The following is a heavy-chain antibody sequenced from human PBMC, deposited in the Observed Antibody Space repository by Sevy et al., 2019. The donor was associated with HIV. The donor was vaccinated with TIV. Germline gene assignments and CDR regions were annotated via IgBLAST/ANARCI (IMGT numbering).Heavy chain of an antibody. CDR1: GFTFSSYW. CDR3: ARDDYSIAYYYCYGMDV. CDR2: IKQDGSEK. J-gene: IGHJ6*02. D-gene: IGHD4-4*01. Sequence: EGSLRLSCAASGFTFSSYWMSWVRQAPGKALEWVANIKQDGSEKYYVDSVKGRFTISRDNAKNSLYLQMNSLRAEDMAVYYCARDDYSIAYYYCYGMDVWGQGTTVTVSS. V-gene: IGHV3-7*03.